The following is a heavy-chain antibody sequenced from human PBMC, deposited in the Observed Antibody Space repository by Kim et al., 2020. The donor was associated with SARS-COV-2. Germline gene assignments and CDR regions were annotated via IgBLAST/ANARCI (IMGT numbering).Heavy chain of an antibody. Sequence: SQTLSLTCAISGDSVSSNSAAWNWIRQSPSRGLEWLGRTYYRSKWYNDYAVSVKSRITINPDTSKNQFSLQLNSVTPEDTAVYYCARDPLRFLEWLSTYYYYYGMDVWGQGTTVTVSS. J-gene: IGHJ6*02. CDR2: TYYRSKWYN. CDR1: GDSVSSNSAA. V-gene: IGHV6-1*01. CDR3: ARDPLRFLEWLSTYYYYYGMDV. D-gene: IGHD3-3*01.